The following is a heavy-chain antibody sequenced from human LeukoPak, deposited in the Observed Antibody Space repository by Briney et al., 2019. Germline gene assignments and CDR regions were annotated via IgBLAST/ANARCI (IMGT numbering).Heavy chain of an antibody. J-gene: IGHJ5*02. V-gene: IGHV4-31*03. CDR1: GGSISSGGYY. CDR3: ARDQEYYYGSGSPRWFDP. Sequence: SETLSLTCTVSGGSISSGGYYWSWIRQHPGKGLEWIGYIYYSGSTYYNPSLKSRVTISVDTSKNQFSLKLSSVTAADTAVYYCARDQEYYYGSGSPRWFDPWGQGTLVTVSS. CDR2: IYYSGST. D-gene: IGHD3-10*01.